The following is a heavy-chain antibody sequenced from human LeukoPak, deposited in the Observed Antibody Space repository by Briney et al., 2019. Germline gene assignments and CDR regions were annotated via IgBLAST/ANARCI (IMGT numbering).Heavy chain of an antibody. CDR3: ARGSGWFNHYYMDV. CDR1: AFTFNSYT. Sequence: GGSLRLSCAASAFTFNSYTMHWVRQAPGKGLEWVALISYDGSDKYYADSVRGRFTVSRDNSKNTLYLQMGSLRTEDMAVYYCARGSGWFNHYYMDVWGKGTTVTISS. V-gene: IGHV3-30*14. D-gene: IGHD6-19*01. J-gene: IGHJ6*03. CDR2: ISYDGSDK.